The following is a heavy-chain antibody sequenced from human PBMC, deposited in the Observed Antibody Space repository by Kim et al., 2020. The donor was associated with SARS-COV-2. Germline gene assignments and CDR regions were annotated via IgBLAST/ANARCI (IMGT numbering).Heavy chain of an antibody. CDR3: ARGGYRPYDY. J-gene: IGHJ4*02. V-gene: IGHV4-34*01. CDR2: INHSGST. Sequence: SETLSLTCAVYGGSFSGYYWSWIRQPPGKGLEWIGEINHSGSTNYNPSLKSRVTISVDTSKNQFSLKLSSVTAADTAVYYCARGGYRPYDYWGQGTLVTVSS. CDR1: GGSFSGYY. D-gene: IGHD6-25*01.